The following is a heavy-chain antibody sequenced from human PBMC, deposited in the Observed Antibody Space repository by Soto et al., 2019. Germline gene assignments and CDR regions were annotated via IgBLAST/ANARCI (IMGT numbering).Heavy chain of an antibody. D-gene: IGHD6-25*01. CDR1: GFTFSSYA. CDR3: AKDRLDLPGSWFDP. V-gene: IGHV3-23*01. Sequence: EVQLLESGGGLVQPGGSLRLSCAASGFTFSSYAMSWVRQAPGKGLEWVSAISGSGGSTYYADSGKGRFTISSDNSKNTLYLQMNSLRAEDTAVYYCAKDRLDLPGSWFDPWGQGTLVTVSS. J-gene: IGHJ5*02. CDR2: ISGSGGST.